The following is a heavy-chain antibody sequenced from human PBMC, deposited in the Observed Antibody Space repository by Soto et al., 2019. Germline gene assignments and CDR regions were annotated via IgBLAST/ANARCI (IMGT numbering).Heavy chain of an antibody. V-gene: IGHV3-30-3*01. D-gene: IGHD3-22*01. Sequence: QVQLVESGGGVVQPGRSLRLSCAASGFTFSSYAMHWVRQAPGKGLEWVAVISYDGSNKYYADSVKGRFTISRDNSKNPLLXQMNSLRAEDTAVYYCARGLDDSSGYASVYNWFDPWGQGTLVTVSS. J-gene: IGHJ5*02. CDR2: ISYDGSNK. CDR1: GFTFSSYA. CDR3: ARGLDDSSGYASVYNWFDP.